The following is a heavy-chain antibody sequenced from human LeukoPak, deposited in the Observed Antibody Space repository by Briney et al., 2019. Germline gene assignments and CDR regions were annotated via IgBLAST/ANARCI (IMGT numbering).Heavy chain of an antibody. CDR1: GFSFSTYW. V-gene: IGHV3-7*03. CDR3: ARDLAAVPGPRMDV. Sequence: PGGTLRLSCAASGFSFSTYWMSWVRQAPGKGLEWVALINPDGTERYYVDSVKGRFTISRDNAKNSLDLQMDSLRAEDTAMYSCARDLAAVPGPRMDVWGRGPRSPSPQ. CDR2: INPDGTER. J-gene: IGHJ6*01. D-gene: IGHD6-19*01.